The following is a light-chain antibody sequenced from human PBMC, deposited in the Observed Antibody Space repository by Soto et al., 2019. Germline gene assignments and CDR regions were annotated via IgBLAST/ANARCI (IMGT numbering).Light chain of an antibody. J-gene: IGKJ1*01. CDR1: QGISNY. V-gene: IGKV1-17*03. Sequence: DIQMTQSPSAMSASVGDRVTISCRASQGISNYLAWCQQKPWKVPKRMIYTAASFQSGFPSRFSCSGSGTEFTLTMSSLQREDFTTYDCQHYNSYSEAFGQGSKGGI. CDR2: TAA. CDR3: QHYNSYSEA.